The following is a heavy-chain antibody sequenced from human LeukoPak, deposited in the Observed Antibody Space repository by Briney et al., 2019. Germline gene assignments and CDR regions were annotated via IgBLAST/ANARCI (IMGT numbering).Heavy chain of an antibody. CDR1: GFTFSSYS. D-gene: IGHD4-23*01. V-gene: IGHV3-21*04. J-gene: IGHJ5*02. CDR2: ISSSSSYI. CDR3: ANHAGDDYGGS. Sequence: GGSLRLSCAASGFTFSSYSMNWVRQAPGKGLEWVSSISSSSSYIYYADSVKGRFTISRDNAKNSLYLQMNSLRTEDTALYYCANHAGDDYGGSWGQGTLVTVSS.